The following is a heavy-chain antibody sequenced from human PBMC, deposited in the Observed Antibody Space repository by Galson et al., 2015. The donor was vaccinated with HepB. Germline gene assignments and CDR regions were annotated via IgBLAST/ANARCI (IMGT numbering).Heavy chain of an antibody. J-gene: IGHJ4*02. CDR1: GFTFSSYA. CDR2: ISGSGGST. CDR3: ASGYYLYYFDY. Sequence: SLRLSSAASGFTFSSYAMSWVRQAPGKGLEWVSAISGSGGSTYYADSVKGRFTISRDNSKNTLYLQMNSLRAEDTAVYYCASGYYLYYFDYWGQGTLVTVSS. V-gene: IGHV3-23*01. D-gene: IGHD3-10*01.